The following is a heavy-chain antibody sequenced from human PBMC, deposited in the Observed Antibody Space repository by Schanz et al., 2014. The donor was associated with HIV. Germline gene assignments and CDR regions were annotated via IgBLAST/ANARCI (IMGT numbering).Heavy chain of an antibody. CDR3: AKDGSLDYDNSGYYAT. Sequence: QVQLVESGGGVVQPGRSLRLSCAASGFTFSSYGMHWVRQAPGKGLVWVAVIWYDGSNKDYADSVKGRFTISRDNSKNTLYLQMNSLRAEDTAVYYCAKDGSLDYDNSGYYATWGQGTLVTVSS. CDR2: IWYDGSNK. V-gene: IGHV3-33*06. CDR1: GFTFSSYG. D-gene: IGHD3-22*01. J-gene: IGHJ4*02.